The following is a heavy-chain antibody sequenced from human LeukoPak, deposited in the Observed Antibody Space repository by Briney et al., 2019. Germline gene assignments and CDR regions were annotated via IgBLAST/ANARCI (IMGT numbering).Heavy chain of an antibody. D-gene: IGHD2-15*01. CDR1: GGSISSYY. Sequence: SETLSLTCTVSGGSISSYYWSWIRQPPGKGLEWIGYIYYSGSTNYNPSLKSRVTISVDTSKNQFSLKLSSVTAADTAVYYCARGALRRGGLWDTFSSLSPLDYWGQGTLVTVSS. CDR2: IYYSGST. CDR3: ARGALRRGGLWDTFSSLSPLDY. V-gene: IGHV4-59*12. J-gene: IGHJ4*02.